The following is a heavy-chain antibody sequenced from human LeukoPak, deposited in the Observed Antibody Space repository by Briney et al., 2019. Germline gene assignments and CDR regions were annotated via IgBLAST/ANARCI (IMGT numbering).Heavy chain of an antibody. J-gene: IGHJ5*02. V-gene: IGHV4-38-2*02. CDR1: GYSISSGYY. D-gene: IGHD3-3*01. Sequence: KASETLSLTCTVSGYSISSGYYWGWIRQPPGKGLEWIGSIYHSGSTYYNPSLKSRVTISVDTSKNQFSLKLSSVTAADTAVYYCARRRLRGWFDPWGQGTLVTVSS. CDR2: IYHSGST. CDR3: ARRRLRGWFDP.